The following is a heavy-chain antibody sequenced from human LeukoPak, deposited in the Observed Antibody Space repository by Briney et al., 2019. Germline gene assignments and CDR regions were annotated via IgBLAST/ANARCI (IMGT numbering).Heavy chain of an antibody. V-gene: IGHV3-21*01. Sequence: GGSLRLSCAASGFTFSSYSMNWVRQAPGKGLEWVSSISTSSSYIYYADSVKGRFTISRDNAKNSLYLQMNSLRAEDTAVYYCARHLSGVTGYTYGRGIDYWGQGTLVTVSS. J-gene: IGHJ4*02. CDR3: ARHLSGVTGYTYGRGIDY. CDR2: ISTSSSYI. D-gene: IGHD5-18*01. CDR1: GFTFSSYS.